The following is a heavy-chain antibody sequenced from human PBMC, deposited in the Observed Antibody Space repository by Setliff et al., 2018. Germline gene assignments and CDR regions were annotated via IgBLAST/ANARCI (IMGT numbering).Heavy chain of an antibody. D-gene: IGHD6-13*01. CDR1: GGSISSGTYY. J-gene: IGHJ5*02. CDR2: IYTSGST. CDR3: AREGYSSLIGWFDP. Sequence: TSETLSLTCTVSGGSISSGTYYWSWIRQPAGKGLEWIGHIYTSGSTNYNPSLRSRVTISVDTSKNQFSLNLSSVTAADTAVYYCAREGYSSLIGWFDPWGQGTLVTVSS. V-gene: IGHV4-61*09.